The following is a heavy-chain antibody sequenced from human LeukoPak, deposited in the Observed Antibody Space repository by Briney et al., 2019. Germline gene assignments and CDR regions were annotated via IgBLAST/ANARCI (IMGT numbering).Heavy chain of an antibody. V-gene: IGHV4-61*01. CDR1: GGSVSSGSYY. D-gene: IGHD6-13*01. CDR3: ARYIAAAANNWFDP. Sequence: PSETLSLTCTVSGGSVSSGSYYWSWIRQPPGKGLEWIGYIYYSGSTNYNPSLKSRVTISVDTSKNQFSLKLSSVTAADTAVYYCARYIAAAANNWFDPWGQGTLVTVSS. CDR2: IYYSGST. J-gene: IGHJ5*02.